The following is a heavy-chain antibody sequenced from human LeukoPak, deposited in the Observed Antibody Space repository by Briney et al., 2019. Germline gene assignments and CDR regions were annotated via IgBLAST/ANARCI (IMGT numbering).Heavy chain of an antibody. CDR2: TKQDGSEK. Sequence: GGSLRLSCAASGFTFSSYWMSWVRQAPGKGLEWVANTKQDGSEKYYVDSVKGRFTISRDNAKNLLYLQMNSLRAEDTAVYYCAKGAVTGTTLGALFDIWGQGTMVTVSS. J-gene: IGHJ3*02. CDR3: AKGAVTGTTLGALFDI. V-gene: IGHV3-7*01. D-gene: IGHD1-7*01. CDR1: GFTFSSYW.